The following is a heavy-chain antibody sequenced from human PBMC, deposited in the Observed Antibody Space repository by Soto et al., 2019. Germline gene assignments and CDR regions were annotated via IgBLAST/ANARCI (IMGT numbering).Heavy chain of an antibody. CDR1: GGPVTDNN. V-gene: IGHV4-59*02. J-gene: IGHJ1*01. Sequence: LSEPLSLPSPASGGPVTDNNGSWIRQPPGKGLEWIGFFLYGGNTDYNPSLRSRVTISVDTPENQISLMLTSVTAADTAIYYCASTMGTEYFQHWGQGTRVTVPS. D-gene: IGHD3-10*01. CDR3: ASTMGTEYFQH. CDR2: FLYGGNT.